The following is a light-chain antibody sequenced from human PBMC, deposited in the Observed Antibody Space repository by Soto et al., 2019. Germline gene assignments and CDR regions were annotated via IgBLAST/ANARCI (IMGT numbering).Light chain of an antibody. CDR1: QGITDD. Sequence: AIQMTQSPSSLSPSVGDRVTVTCRASQGITDDLGWYQQKTGKAPKILIYAASSLQSGVPSRFRGSGSGTDFTLTISSLQPEDFATYYCLQNFNFPWTFGLGTKVDIK. CDR3: LQNFNFPWT. V-gene: IGKV1-6*01. CDR2: AAS. J-gene: IGKJ1*01.